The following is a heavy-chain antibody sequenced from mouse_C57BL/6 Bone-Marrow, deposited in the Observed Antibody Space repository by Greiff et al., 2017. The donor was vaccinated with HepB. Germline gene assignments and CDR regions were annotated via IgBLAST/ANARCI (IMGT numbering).Heavy chain of an antibody. Sequence: EVQGVESGGGLVKPGGSLKLSCAASGFTFSSYAMSWVRQTPEKRLEWVATINSGGSYTYYPDSVKGRFTISRDNAKNPLYLQMSSLRSEDTAMYYCARAARALFDYWGQGTTLTVSS. CDR3: ARAARALFDY. J-gene: IGHJ2*01. CDR2: INSGGSYT. D-gene: IGHD3-1*01. V-gene: IGHV5-9-3*01. CDR1: GFTFSSYA.